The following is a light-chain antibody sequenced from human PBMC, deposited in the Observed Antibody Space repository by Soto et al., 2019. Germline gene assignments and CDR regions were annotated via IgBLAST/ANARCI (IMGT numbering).Light chain of an antibody. V-gene: IGKV3-11*01. J-gene: IGKJ1*01. Sequence: EIVLTQSPATLSLSPGERDTLSCRASQSVSNYLAWYQQKPGQAPRLLIYDGSNRATGIPARFSGSGSGTDLTLTISSLEPEDFAVYYCQQYINWPRTFGQGTKVDIK. CDR1: QSVSNY. CDR2: DGS. CDR3: QQYINWPRT.